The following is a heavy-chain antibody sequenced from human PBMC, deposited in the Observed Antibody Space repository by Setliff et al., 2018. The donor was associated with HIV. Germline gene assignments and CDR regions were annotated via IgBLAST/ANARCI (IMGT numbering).Heavy chain of an antibody. V-gene: IGHV1-69*10. J-gene: IGHJ6*04. CDR2: VTPALYLT. CDR1: GGFLSNNG. Sequence: SVKVSCKTSGGFLSNNGIAWVRQAPGQGLEWMGGVTPALYLTTHAEKFQSRVTFTTDDSTSSVYMELSSLRSDDTATYYCATDSGVVPPRTLDIWGKGTTVTVSS. CDR3: ATDSGVVPPRTLDI. D-gene: IGHD3-16*01.